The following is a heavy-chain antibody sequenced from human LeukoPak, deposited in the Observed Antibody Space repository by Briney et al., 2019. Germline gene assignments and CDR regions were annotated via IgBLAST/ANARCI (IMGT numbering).Heavy chain of an antibody. CDR2: FDPEDGET. CDR1: GYTLTELS. J-gene: IGHJ4*02. Sequence: ASVKVSCKVSGYTLTELSMHWVRQAPRKGLEWMGGFDPEDGETIYAQKFQGRVTMTEDTSTDTAYMELSSLRSGDTAVYYCATDRWADYYDSSGYYSTGYYFDYWGQGTLVTVSS. V-gene: IGHV1-24*01. D-gene: IGHD3-22*01. CDR3: ATDRWADYYDSSGYYSTGYYFDY.